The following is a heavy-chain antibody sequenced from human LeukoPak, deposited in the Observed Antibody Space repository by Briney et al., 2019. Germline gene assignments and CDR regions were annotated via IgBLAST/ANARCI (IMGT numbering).Heavy chain of an antibody. D-gene: IGHD6-6*01. CDR2: INPSGGST. Sequence: ASVKVSCKASGYTFTSYYMHWVRQAPGQGLEWMGIINPSGGSTSYAQKFQGRVTMTRDTSTSTVYMELSSLRSEDTAVYYCARGRIAARSRAPSSDVNWFDPWGQGTLVTVSS. V-gene: IGHV1-46*01. CDR3: ARGRIAARSRAPSSDVNWFDP. J-gene: IGHJ5*02. CDR1: GYTFTSYY.